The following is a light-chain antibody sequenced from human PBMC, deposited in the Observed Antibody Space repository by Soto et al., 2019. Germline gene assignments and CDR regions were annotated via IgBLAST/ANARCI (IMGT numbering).Light chain of an antibody. CDR2: DAS. CDR3: QQYGMSRWT. CDR1: QSVNRY. Sequence: IVLTQSPATLSLSPWERATLSCWASQSVNRYLVWYQQKPGQAPRLLMYDASKRATGIPARFSGSGSGTDFTLTISRLEPEDFAVYYCQQYGMSRWTFGQGTKVDIK. V-gene: IGKV3-11*01. J-gene: IGKJ1*01.